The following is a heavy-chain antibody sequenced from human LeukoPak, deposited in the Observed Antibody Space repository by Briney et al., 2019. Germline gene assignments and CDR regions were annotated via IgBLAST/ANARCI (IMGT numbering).Heavy chain of an antibody. D-gene: IGHD3-22*01. Sequence: SGTLSLTCAVSGGSISSSNWWSWVRQPPGKGLEWIGEIYHSGSTNYNPSLKSRVTISVDKSKNQFSLKLSSVTAADTAVYYCARTYYYDSSGYYPFDYWGRGTLVTVSS. CDR1: GGSISSSNW. CDR2: IYHSGST. CDR3: ARTYYYDSSGYYPFDY. J-gene: IGHJ4*02. V-gene: IGHV4-4*02.